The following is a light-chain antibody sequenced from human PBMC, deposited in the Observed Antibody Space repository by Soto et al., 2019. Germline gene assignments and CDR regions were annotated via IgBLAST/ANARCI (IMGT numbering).Light chain of an antibody. J-gene: IGKJ1*01. CDR3: QQYNSHSDA. CDR2: DVS. CDR1: QSIGDS. V-gene: IGKV1-5*01. Sequence: IQMTQSPSTLSASVGDRVTITVRASQSIGDSLAWYQQKPGKAPYLLISDVSSLERGVPSRFSGSGSGTEFTLTISSMQPDDFATFYCQQYNSHSDASGQPTKADI.